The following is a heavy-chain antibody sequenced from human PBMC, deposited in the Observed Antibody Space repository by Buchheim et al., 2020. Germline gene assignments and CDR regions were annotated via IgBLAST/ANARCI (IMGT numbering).Heavy chain of an antibody. Sequence: EVQLVESGGGLVQPGGSLRLSCAASGFTVSSNYMSWVRQAPGKGLEWVSVIYSGGSTYYADSVKGRFTISRDTSKNTLYLQMNSLRAEDTAVYYCARDSHDFWSGYYYYYYDMDVWGQGTT. D-gene: IGHD3-3*01. V-gene: IGHV3-66*02. CDR3: ARDSHDFWSGYYYYYYDMDV. CDR2: IYSGGST. J-gene: IGHJ6*02. CDR1: GFTVSSNY.